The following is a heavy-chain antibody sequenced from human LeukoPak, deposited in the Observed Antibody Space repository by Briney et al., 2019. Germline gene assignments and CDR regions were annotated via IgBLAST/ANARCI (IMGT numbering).Heavy chain of an antibody. CDR3: ARGSGWYYY. D-gene: IGHD6-19*01. Sequence: PSETLSLTCTVSGGSISSYWSWIRQSPGKGLEWIGYIYYSGSTNYNPSLKGRVSISVDTSKNQFSLKLSPVTAADTAVYYCARGSGWYYYWGQGTLVTVSS. CDR2: IYYSGST. J-gene: IGHJ4*02. V-gene: IGHV4-59*01. CDR1: GGSISSY.